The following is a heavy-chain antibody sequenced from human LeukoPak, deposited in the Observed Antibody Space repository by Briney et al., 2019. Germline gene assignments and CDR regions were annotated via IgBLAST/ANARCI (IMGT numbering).Heavy chain of an antibody. J-gene: IGHJ4*02. V-gene: IGHV3-33*01. CDR1: GVSVYTFG. CDR2: MWSESNL. D-gene: IGHD6-6*01. Sequence: GGSLRLSCAASGVSVYTFGMHWVRQAQGKGLEWVAMMWSESNLFHADSVKGRFNIFRDISKNTLFLQMNSLGAEDTAIYYCATEYNAEEAFYHWGQGTLVTVSS. CDR3: ATEYNAEEAFYH.